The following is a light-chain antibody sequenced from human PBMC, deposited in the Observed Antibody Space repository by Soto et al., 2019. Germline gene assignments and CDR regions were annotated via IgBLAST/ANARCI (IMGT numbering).Light chain of an antibody. V-gene: IGLV2-14*01. CDR1: SSDVGGYDY. CDR3: SSYTSINTLVL. Sequence: QSALTQPASVSGSPGQSITISCTGTSSDVGGYDYVSWYQQHPGKAPKLMIYEVSNRPSGVSNRFSGSKSGNTASLTISGLQAEDEAEYYCSSYTSINTLVLFGGGTKLTVL. J-gene: IGLJ2*01. CDR2: EVS.